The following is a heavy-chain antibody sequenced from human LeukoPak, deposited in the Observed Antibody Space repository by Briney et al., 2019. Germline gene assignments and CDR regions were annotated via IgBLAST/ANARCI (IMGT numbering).Heavy chain of an antibody. Sequence: GESLKISCKGSGYTFANYWIAWVRQMPGKGLEWMGIIYPGDSDTRYSPSFQGQVTISADKAINTAYLQWSSLTASDTAMYYCTRRAYTSDAGDWGPGTLVTVSS. CDR2: IYPGDSDT. V-gene: IGHV5-51*03. J-gene: IGHJ4*02. CDR1: GYTFANYW. D-gene: IGHD3-16*01. CDR3: TRRAYTSDAGD.